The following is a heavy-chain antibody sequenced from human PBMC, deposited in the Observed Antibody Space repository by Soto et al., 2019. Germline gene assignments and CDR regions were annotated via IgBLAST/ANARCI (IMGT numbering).Heavy chain of an antibody. CDR3: ARDGPPVVTGWWFDP. Sequence: SETLSLTCTVSGGSISSYYWSWIRQPPGKGLEWIGYIYYSGSTNYNPSLKSRVTISVDTSKNQFSLKLSSVTAADTAVYYCARDGPPVVTGWWFDPWGQGTLVTVSS. CDR2: IYYSGST. D-gene: IGHD2-15*01. CDR1: GGSISSYY. V-gene: IGHV4-59*01. J-gene: IGHJ5*02.